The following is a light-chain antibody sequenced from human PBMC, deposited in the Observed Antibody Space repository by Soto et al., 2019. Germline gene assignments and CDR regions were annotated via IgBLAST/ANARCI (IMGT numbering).Light chain of an antibody. Sequence: EIVLTQSPGTLSLSPGERATLSCRASERLSSVYLAWYQRRPGQPPRLLIYGASNRATGIPDRFSGSGSGTDFTLTISRLEPEDFAVYYCQQYGSSGTFGQGTKVDIK. CDR3: QQYGSSGT. CDR1: ERLSSVY. V-gene: IGKV3-20*01. J-gene: IGKJ1*01. CDR2: GAS.